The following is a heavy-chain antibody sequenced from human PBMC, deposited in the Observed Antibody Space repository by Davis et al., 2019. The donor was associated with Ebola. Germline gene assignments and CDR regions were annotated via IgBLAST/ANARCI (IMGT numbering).Heavy chain of an antibody. D-gene: IGHD3-10*01. V-gene: IGHV1-46*01. Sequence: ASVKVSCKASGYTFTSYYMHWVRQAPGQGLEWMGIINPSGGSTNFAQKFQGRVTMTRDTSTSTVYMDLGSLRSEDTAVYFCARGSPLGFGELLGPHWRYYYGMDVWGKGTTVTVSS. J-gene: IGHJ6*04. CDR3: ARGSPLGFGELLGPHWRYYYGMDV. CDR2: INPSGGST. CDR1: GYTFTSYY.